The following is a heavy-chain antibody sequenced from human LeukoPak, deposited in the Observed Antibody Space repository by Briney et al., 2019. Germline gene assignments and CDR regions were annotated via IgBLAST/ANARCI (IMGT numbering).Heavy chain of an antibody. V-gene: IGHV3-30*02. CDR2: IRYDGSNK. CDR1: GFTFSSYG. CDR3: TTDGVPADY. J-gene: IGHJ4*02. D-gene: IGHD6-6*01. Sequence: GGSLRLSCAASGFTFSSYGMHWVRQTPGKGLEWVAFIRYDGSNKYYADSVKGRFTISRDNSKNTLYLQMNSLRAEDTAVYYCTTDGVPADYWGQGTLVTVSS.